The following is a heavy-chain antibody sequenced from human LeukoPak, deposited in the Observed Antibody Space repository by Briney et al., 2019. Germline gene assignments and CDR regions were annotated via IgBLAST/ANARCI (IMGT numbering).Heavy chain of an antibody. J-gene: IGHJ4*02. CDR1: GFTFSSYS. CDR3: ARTRYIDY. V-gene: IGHV3-48*04. Sequence: GGSLRLSCAASGFTFSSYSMNWVRQAPGKGLEWVSYISSSSSTIYYADSVKGRFTISRDNAKKTLYLQMNSLRAEDTAVYYCARTRYIDYWGQGTLVTVSS. CDR2: ISSSSSTI.